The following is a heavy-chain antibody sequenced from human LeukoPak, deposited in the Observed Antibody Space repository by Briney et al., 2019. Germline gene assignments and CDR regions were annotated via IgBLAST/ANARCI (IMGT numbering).Heavy chain of an antibody. V-gene: IGHV4-39*07. CDR3: ASPAAAPDPYDAFDI. Sequence: KPSETLSLTCTVSGGSISSSSYYWGWIRQPPGKGLEWIGSIYYSGSTYYNPSLKSRVTISVDTSKNQFSLKLSSVTAADTAVYYCASPAAAPDPYDAFDIWGQGTMVTVSS. D-gene: IGHD1-14*01. J-gene: IGHJ3*02. CDR1: GGSISSSSYY. CDR2: IYYSGST.